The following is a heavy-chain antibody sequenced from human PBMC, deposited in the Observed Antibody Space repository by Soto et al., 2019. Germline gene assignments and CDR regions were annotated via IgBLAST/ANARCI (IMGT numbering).Heavy chain of an antibody. J-gene: IGHJ4*02. CDR2: IDPSDSQT. D-gene: IGHD3-22*01. CDR3: ARQIYDSDTGPNFQYYFDS. Sequence: GESLKISCKGSGYSFAGYWITWVRQKPGKGLEWMGRIDPSDSQTYYSPSFRGHVTISVTKSITTVFLQWSSLRASDTAMYYCARQIYDSDTGPNFQYYFDSWGQGTPVTDSS. V-gene: IGHV5-10-1*01. CDR1: GYSFAGYW.